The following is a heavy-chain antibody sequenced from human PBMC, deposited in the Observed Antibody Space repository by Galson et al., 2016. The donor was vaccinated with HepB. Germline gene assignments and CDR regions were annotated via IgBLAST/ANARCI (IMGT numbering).Heavy chain of an antibody. V-gene: IGHV3-33*01. J-gene: IGHJ4*02. CDR2: IWYDGSNK. Sequence: SLRLSCAASGFTFSSYGMHWVRQAPGKGLEWVAVIWYDGSNKYYADSLKGRFTISRDNSKDTLYLQMNSLRAEDTAVYYCAREVGKGWYGPIFYFDYWGQETLVTVSS. D-gene: IGHD6-19*01. CDR3: AREVGKGWYGPIFYFDY. CDR1: GFTFSSYG.